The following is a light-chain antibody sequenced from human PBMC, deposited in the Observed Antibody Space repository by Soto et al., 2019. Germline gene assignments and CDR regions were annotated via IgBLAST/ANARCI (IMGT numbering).Light chain of an antibody. CDR2: GAS. CDR1: QSVSSY. Sequence: EIVLTQSPATLSLSPGERATLSCRARQSVSSYLAWYQQKPGQAPRLLIYGASNRATDIPARFSGSGSGTDFTLTISSLESEDFAVYYCQQRGNWPRTFGQGNKLEIK. CDR3: QQRGNWPRT. V-gene: IGKV3-11*01. J-gene: IGKJ2*01.